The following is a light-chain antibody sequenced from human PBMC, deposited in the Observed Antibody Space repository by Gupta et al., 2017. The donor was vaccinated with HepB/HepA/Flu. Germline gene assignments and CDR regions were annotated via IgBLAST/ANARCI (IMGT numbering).Light chain of an antibody. V-gene: IGKV3-11*01. Sequence: VLPQSPATLSLSPGERATLSCRASQSVSTYLSGYHQKPGQAPRLLIHDASNRATGVPARIFGGRSGTNFTRITSTLGAQEFSADYWRQRRNWSPMYSFGQGTKLEIK. J-gene: IGKJ2*03. CDR3: RQRRNWSPMYS. CDR2: DAS. CDR1: QSVSTY.